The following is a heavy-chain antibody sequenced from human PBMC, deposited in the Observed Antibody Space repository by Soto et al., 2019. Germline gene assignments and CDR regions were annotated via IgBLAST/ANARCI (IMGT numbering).Heavy chain of an antibody. D-gene: IGHD3-10*01. Sequence: ASVKVSCKASGYTFTSYYMHWVRQAPEQGLEWMGIINPSGGSTSYAQKFQGRVTMTRDTSTSTVYMELSSLRSEDTAVYYCARPDYYGSGSTRRLYYYYGMDVWGQGTTVTVSS. V-gene: IGHV1-46*01. J-gene: IGHJ6*02. CDR1: GYTFTSYY. CDR2: INPSGGST. CDR3: ARPDYYGSGSTRRLYYYYGMDV.